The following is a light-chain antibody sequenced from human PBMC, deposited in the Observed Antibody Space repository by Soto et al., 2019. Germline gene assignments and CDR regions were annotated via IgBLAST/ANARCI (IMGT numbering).Light chain of an antibody. Sequence: QSALTQPPSASGSPGQSVTISCTGTSSDVGGYNSVSWYQQHPGKAPKLVIYEVSKRPSGVPDRFSASKSDNTASLTVSGLQAEDEADYYCSSYAGSQNLVFGGGTKVTVL. CDR2: EVS. J-gene: IGLJ2*01. CDR1: SSDVGGYNS. V-gene: IGLV2-8*01. CDR3: SSYAGSQNLV.